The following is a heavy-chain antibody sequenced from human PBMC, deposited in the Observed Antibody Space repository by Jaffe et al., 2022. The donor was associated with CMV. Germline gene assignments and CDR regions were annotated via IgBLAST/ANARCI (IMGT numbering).Heavy chain of an antibody. V-gene: IGHV2-5*01. Sequence: QITLKESGPTLVKPTQTLTLTCTFSGFSFNTSGVGVGWIRQPPGKALEWLALIYWNDEKYYSPSLKSRLTITKETSKNQVVLTMANMDPVDTATYYCAHEDIVVVMNGFHVWGQGTTVTVSS. CDR2: IYWNDEK. J-gene: IGHJ3*01. CDR1: GFSFNTSGVG. D-gene: IGHD2-21*01. CDR3: AHEDIVVVMNGFHV.